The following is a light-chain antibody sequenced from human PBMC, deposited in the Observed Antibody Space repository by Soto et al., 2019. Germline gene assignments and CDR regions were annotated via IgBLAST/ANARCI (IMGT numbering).Light chain of an antibody. J-gene: IGKJ5*01. V-gene: IGKV1-33*01. CDR1: EDINNY. CDR2: DAS. CDR3: KHYHTLPPDLT. Sequence: DLQMTQSPSSLSASVGDRVTITCQASEDINNYLNWYQQKPGKAPKLLIYDASDLETGGPSRFSGSVSGSDFTFTISNLQPEDVATYFCKHYHTLPPDLTFGQGTRLEI.